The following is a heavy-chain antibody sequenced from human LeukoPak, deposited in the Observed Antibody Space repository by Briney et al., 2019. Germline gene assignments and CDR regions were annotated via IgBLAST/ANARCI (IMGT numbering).Heavy chain of an antibody. J-gene: IGHJ4*02. Sequence: PGGSLRLSCAASGFPFSSYSMTWVRQAPGKGLEWVANIKPDGTTKFYVDSVKGRFTISRDNSKNMLYLQMNSLRAEDTAVYYCAKESGALGAPLYDYWGRGILVTASS. CDR1: GFPFSSYS. V-gene: IGHV3-7*03. D-gene: IGHD4/OR15-4a*01. CDR2: IKPDGTTK. CDR3: AKESGALGAPLYDY.